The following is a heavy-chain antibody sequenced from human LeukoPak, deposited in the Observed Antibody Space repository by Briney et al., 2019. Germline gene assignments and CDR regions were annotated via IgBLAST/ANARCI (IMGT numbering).Heavy chain of an antibody. CDR3: AIGGAIDAPH. V-gene: IGHV3-48*03. CDR2: ISSSGSTI. D-gene: IGHD3-3*01. CDR1: GFTFSSYE. J-gene: IGHJ4*02. Sequence: GGSLRLSCAASGFTFSSYEMNWVRQAPGKGLEWVSYISSSGSTIYYADSVKGRFTISRDNAKTSLYLQMNSLGAEDTAVYYCAIGGAIDAPHWGQGTLVTVSS.